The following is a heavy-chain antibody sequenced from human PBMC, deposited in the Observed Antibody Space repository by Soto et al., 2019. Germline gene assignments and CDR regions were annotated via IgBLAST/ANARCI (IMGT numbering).Heavy chain of an antibody. V-gene: IGHV3-30-3*01. J-gene: IGHJ4*02. CDR2: ISYDGSNK. Sequence: PGGSLRLSCAASGFTFSSYAMHWVRQAPGKGLEWVAVISYDGSNKYYADSMKGRFTISRDNSKNTLYLQMNSLRAEDTAVYYCARASSIQHYFDYWGQGTLVTVSS. D-gene: IGHD1-1*01. CDR3: ARASSIQHYFDY. CDR1: GFTFSSYA.